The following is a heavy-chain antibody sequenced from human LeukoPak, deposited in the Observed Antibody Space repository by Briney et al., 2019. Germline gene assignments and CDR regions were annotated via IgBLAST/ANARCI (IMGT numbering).Heavy chain of an antibody. Sequence: ASVKVSCKASGYTFTSYDINWVRQATGQGLEWMGWMNPNSGNKGYARKFQGRVTMTRNTSISTAYMELSSLRSEDTAVYYCARSSSGPTFYWGQGTLVTVSS. J-gene: IGHJ4*02. V-gene: IGHV1-8*01. CDR2: MNPNSGNK. CDR1: GYTFTSYD. CDR3: ARSSSGPTFY. D-gene: IGHD1-14*01.